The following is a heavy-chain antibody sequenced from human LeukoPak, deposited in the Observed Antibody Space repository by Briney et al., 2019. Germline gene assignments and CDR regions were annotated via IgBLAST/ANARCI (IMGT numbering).Heavy chain of an antibody. CDR1: GFPFTFA. Sequence: SGGSLRLSCAASGFPFTFAMSWVRQAPGKGLEWVSTISESGADTYYADSVRGRFTISRDNSKNMLYLQMNSLRAEDTAVYYCAKQSTARSLGEGGQGTLVTVSS. CDR2: ISESGADT. CDR3: AKQSTARSLGE. J-gene: IGHJ4*02. D-gene: IGHD6-6*01. V-gene: IGHV3-23*01.